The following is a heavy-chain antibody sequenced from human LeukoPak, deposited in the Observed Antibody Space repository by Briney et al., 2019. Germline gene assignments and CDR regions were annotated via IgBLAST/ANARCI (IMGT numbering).Heavy chain of an antibody. D-gene: IGHD4-11*01. CDR1: GGTFSSYA. Sequence: SVKVSCKASGGTFSSYAISWVRQAPGQGLEWMGGIIPIFGTANYAQKFQGRVTITADESTSTAYMELSSLRSEDTAVYYCARDGLSATVSSYNWFDPWGQGALVTVSS. V-gene: IGHV1-69*01. CDR3: ARDGLSATVSSYNWFDP. CDR2: IIPIFGTA. J-gene: IGHJ5*02.